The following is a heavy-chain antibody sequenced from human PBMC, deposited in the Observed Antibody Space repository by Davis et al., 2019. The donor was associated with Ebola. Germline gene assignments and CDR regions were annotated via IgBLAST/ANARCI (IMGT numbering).Heavy chain of an antibody. CDR2: IWSDGNNK. J-gene: IGHJ4*02. CDR3: ARDLDTGSFPFYLDN. V-gene: IGHV3-33*01. D-gene: IGHD5-18*01. CDR1: GFTFSSYA. Sequence: GGSLRLSCAASGFTFSSYAMHWVRQAPGKGLEWVAIIWSDGNNKYYVDSVKGRFTISRDNSRNTLYLQMNSLRAEDTAVYYCARDLDTGSFPFYLDNWGQGTLVTVSS.